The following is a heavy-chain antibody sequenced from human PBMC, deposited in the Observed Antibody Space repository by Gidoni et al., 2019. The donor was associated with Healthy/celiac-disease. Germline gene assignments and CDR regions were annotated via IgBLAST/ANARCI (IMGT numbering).Heavy chain of an antibody. CDR2: IIPILGIA. CDR1: GGTFSSYA. V-gene: IGHV1-69*04. Sequence: QVQLVQSGAEVKKPGSSVKVSCKASGGTFSSYAISWVRQAPGQGLEWMGRIIPILGIANYSQKFQGRVTITADKSTSTAYMELSSLRSEDTAVYYCARGPAAAVQGSWGQGTLVTVSS. CDR3: ARGPAAAVQGS. D-gene: IGHD6-13*01. J-gene: IGHJ5*02.